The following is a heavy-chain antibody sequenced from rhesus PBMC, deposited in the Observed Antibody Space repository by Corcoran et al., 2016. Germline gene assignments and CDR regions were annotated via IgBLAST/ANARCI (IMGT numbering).Heavy chain of an antibody. Sequence: QLQLQESGPGLVKPSETLSVTCAVSGGSISSSYWSWIRQAPGKGLEWIGYIYGSGSRTTYTPSLKGRVTRSVDTSKTQISLKLSSGPAADTAVYYCASHEGVEDDCGYYYTAAYWGQGVLVTVSS. CDR3: ASHEGVEDDCGYYYTAAY. J-gene: IGHJ4*01. V-gene: IGHV4-169*02. D-gene: IGHD3-9*01. CDR1: GGSISSSY. CDR2: IYGSGSRT.